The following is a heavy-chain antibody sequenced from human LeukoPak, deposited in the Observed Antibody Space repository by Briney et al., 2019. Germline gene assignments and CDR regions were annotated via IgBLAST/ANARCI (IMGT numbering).Heavy chain of an antibody. CDR1: GGSISSSDYY. CDR3: ASPMTTDGMDV. Sequence: SETLSLTCTVSGGSISSSDYYWGWIRQPPGKGLEWIGSIFYSGSTFYNPSLKSRLTISVDTSKNQFSLKLSSVTAADTAVYYCASPMTTDGMDVWGQGTTVTVSS. V-gene: IGHV4-39*07. D-gene: IGHD4-17*01. J-gene: IGHJ6*02. CDR2: IFYSGST.